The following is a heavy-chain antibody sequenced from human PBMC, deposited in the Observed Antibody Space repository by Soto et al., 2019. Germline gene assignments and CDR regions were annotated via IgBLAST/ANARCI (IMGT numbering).Heavy chain of an antibody. J-gene: IGHJ4*02. D-gene: IGHD3-3*02. V-gene: IGHV3-23*01. Sequence: GGSLSPSCAASLLTCRSNAMTWVRQAQGKGLEWVSGVTYNGDNTYYADSVKGRFTNARDNSKEKVDLQMNSLTAEDTAVYYCARYIRGPTVFYFDFWGPGVLVTVSS. CDR3: ARYIRGPTVFYFDF. CDR1: LLTCRSNA. CDR2: VTYNGDNT.